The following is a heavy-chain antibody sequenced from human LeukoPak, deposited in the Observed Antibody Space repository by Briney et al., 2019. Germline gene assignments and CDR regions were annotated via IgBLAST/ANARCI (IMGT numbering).Heavy chain of an antibody. D-gene: IGHD4-17*01. CDR2: IYTNGNT. CDR3: ARDLYGDYVWFDP. J-gene: IGHJ5*02. V-gene: IGHV4-61*02. Sequence: SETLSLTCTVSGASISSGSSYWSWIRQPAGKGLDWIGRIYTNGNTNYNPSLKSRVTISVDTSKNQFSLKLSSVTAADTAVYYCARDLYGDYVWFDPWGQGTLVTVSS. CDR1: GASISSGSSY.